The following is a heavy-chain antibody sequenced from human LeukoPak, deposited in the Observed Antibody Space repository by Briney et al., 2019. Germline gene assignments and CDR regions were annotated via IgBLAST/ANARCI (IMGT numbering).Heavy chain of an antibody. V-gene: IGHV4-59*01. Sequence: PSETLSLTCTVSGGSISSYYWSWIRQPPGKGLEWIGYIYYSGSTNYNPSLKSRVTISVDTSKNQFSLKLSSVTAADTAVYYCARVVYCGGDCYPKYYFDYWGRGTLVTVSS. CDR1: GGSISSYY. CDR3: ARVVYCGGDCYPKYYFDY. D-gene: IGHD2-21*02. CDR2: IYYSGST. J-gene: IGHJ4*02.